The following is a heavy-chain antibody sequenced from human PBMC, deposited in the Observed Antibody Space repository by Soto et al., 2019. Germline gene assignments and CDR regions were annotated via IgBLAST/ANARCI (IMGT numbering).Heavy chain of an antibody. V-gene: IGHV1-2*02. J-gene: IGHJ5*02. D-gene: IGHD2-15*01. CDR2: INPNSGGT. Sequence: QVQLVQSGAEVKKPGASVKVSCKASGYTFTDYYMHWVRQAPGQGLEWMGWINPNSGGTNYAQKFQGRVTMTMDTSISTAYMELSGLRSDDTAVYCCATCSGGSCYANWFDPWGQGTLVTVSS. CDR3: ATCSGGSCYANWFDP. CDR1: GYTFTDYY.